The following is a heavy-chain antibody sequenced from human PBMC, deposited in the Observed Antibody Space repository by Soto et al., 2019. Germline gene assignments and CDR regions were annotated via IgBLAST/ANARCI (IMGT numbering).Heavy chain of an antibody. CDR2: ISGSGGST. CDR3: AKDFSKSDVWSGYYPGAYGMDV. CDR1: GFTFSSYA. Sequence: GGSLRLSCAASGFTFSSYAMSWVRQAPGKGLEWVSAISGSGGSTYYADSVKGRFTISRDNSKNTLYLQMNSLRAEDTAVYYCAKDFSKSDVWSGYYPGAYGMDVWGQGTTVTVSS. J-gene: IGHJ6*02. D-gene: IGHD3-3*01. V-gene: IGHV3-23*01.